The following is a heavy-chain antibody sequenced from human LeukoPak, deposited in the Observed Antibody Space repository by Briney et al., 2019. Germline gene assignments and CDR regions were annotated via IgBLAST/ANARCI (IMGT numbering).Heavy chain of an antibody. V-gene: IGHV3-15*01. J-gene: IGHJ4*02. CDR3: STDLESRWAFDQ. D-gene: IGHD4-23*01. CDR2: IKSKRDGGTT. Sequence: KPGGSLRLSCAVSGMTFKNAWMSWVRQAPGKGLEWVGRIKSKRDGGTTDDAAPLKGRFTLSRDDSTDALYLHMNNLKFEDTAVYYCSTDLESRWAFDQWGLGTLVTVSS. CDR1: GMTFKNAW.